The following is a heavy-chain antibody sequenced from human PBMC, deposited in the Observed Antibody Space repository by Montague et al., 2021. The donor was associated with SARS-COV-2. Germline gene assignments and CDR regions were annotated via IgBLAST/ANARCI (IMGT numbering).Heavy chain of an antibody. CDR3: AHRRGLLLSDAFDI. Sequence: VKPTQTLTLTCTFSGFSLSTSGVGVGWIRQPPGKALEWLALIYWDDDKRYSPSLKSRLTITKDTSKNQVVHTMTNVDPVDTATYYCAHRRGLLLSDAFDIWGQGTMVTVSS. J-gene: IGHJ3*02. V-gene: IGHV2-5*02. D-gene: IGHD1-26*01. CDR1: GFSLSTSGVG. CDR2: IYWDDDK.